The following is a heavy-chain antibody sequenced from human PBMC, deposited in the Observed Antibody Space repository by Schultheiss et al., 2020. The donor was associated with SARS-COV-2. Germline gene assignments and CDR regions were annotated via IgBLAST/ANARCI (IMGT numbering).Heavy chain of an antibody. J-gene: IGHJ4*02. CDR1: GGSISSYY. CDR2: IHYSGST. CDR3: ARARYSYDYFDY. D-gene: IGHD5-18*01. Sequence: SETLSLTCTVSGGSISSYYWSWIRQPPGKGLEWIGYIHYSGSTNYNPSLKSRVTMSVDTSKNQFSLKLSSVTAADTAVYYCARARYSYDYFDYWGQGTLVTVSS. V-gene: IGHV4-59*12.